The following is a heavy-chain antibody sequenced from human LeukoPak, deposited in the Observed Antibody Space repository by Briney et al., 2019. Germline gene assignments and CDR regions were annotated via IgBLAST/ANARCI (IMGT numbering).Heavy chain of an antibody. CDR3: ARGSEAAAGAFDY. D-gene: IGHD6-13*01. J-gene: IGHJ4*02. CDR2: VWYDGNNK. Sequence: PGGSLRLSCAVSGFTFSDYYMSWIRQAPGKGLEWVAIVWYDGNNKYYADSVKGRFTVSRDNSKDTVSLQLNSLRAEDTAVYYCARGSEAAAGAFDYWGQGALVTVPS. V-gene: IGHV3-33*08. CDR1: GFTFSDYY.